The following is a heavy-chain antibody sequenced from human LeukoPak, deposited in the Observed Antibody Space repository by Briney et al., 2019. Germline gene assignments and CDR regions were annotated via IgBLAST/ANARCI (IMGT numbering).Heavy chain of an antibody. CDR2: IIPIFGTA. D-gene: IGHD3-10*01. Sequence: ASVKVSCTASGGTFSSYAISWVRQAPGQGLEWMGGIIPIFGTANYAQKFQGRVTITADESTSTAYMELSSLRSEDTAVYYCARDGPRGYYYGMDVWGQGTTVTVSS. V-gene: IGHV1-69*13. CDR1: GGTFSSYA. J-gene: IGHJ6*02. CDR3: ARDGPRGYYYGMDV.